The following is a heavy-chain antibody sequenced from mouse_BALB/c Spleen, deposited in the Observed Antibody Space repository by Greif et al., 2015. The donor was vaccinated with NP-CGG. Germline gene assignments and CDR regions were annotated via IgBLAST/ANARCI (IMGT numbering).Heavy chain of an antibody. V-gene: IGHV1-7*01. Sequence: QVQLQQPGAELAKPGASVKMSCKASGYTFTSYWMHWVKQRPGQGLEWIGYINPSTGYTEYNQKLKDKATLTADKSSSTAYMQLSSLTSEDSAVYYCARRGTTVVASMDYWGQGTSVTVSS. J-gene: IGHJ4*01. CDR2: INPSTGYT. CDR3: ARRGTTVVASMDY. D-gene: IGHD1-1*01. CDR1: GYTFTSYW.